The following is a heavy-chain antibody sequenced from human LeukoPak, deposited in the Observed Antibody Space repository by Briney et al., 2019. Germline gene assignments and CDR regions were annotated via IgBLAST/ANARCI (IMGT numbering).Heavy chain of an antibody. CDR3: AREYFPPGLLTIVFDN. D-gene: IGHD3-9*01. Sequence: GGSLRLSCAASAFSLSSYYTRWVRQAPGKGLEWMANIGYDGSQKNYDDSLKGRFTISRDNAKNSVYLQMNSLRAEDTAVYYCAREYFPPGLLTIVFDNWGQGTLVTVSS. CDR1: AFSLSSYY. CDR2: IGYDGSQK. V-gene: IGHV3-7*01. J-gene: IGHJ4*02.